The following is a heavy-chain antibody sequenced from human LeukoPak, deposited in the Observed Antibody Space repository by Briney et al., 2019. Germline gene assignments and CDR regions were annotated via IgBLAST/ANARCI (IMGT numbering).Heavy chain of an antibody. CDR3: ASRSLGVAATPGYNWFDP. J-gene: IGHJ5*02. D-gene: IGHD2-15*01. V-gene: IGHV4-4*02. CDR1: GDSLSSANW. Sequence: SETLSLTCAVTGDSLSSANWWSWVRQPPGKGLEWIGEINHSGSTNYNPSLKSRVTISVDTSKNQFSLKLSSVTAADTAVYYCASRSLGVAATPGYNWFDPWGQGTLVTVSS. CDR2: INHSGST.